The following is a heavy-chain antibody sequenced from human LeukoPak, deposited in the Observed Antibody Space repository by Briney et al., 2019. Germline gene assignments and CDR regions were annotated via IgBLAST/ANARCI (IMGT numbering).Heavy chain of an antibody. CDR1: GDIVSSNSVT. Sequence: SQTLSLTCAISGDIVSSNSVTWNWIRQPPSRGLEWLGRTYYRSTWYNDYAVSVRGRITVNPDTSKNQFSLHLNSVTPEDTAVYYCARRLTRYDCFDPWGQGTLLTVFS. V-gene: IGHV6-1*01. J-gene: IGHJ5*02. CDR2: TYYRSTWYN. CDR3: ARRLTRYDCFDP. D-gene: IGHD1-1*01.